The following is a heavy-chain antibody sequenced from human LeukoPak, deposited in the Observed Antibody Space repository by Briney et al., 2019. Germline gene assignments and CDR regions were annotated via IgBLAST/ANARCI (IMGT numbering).Heavy chain of an antibody. CDR1: GGSFSGYY. CDR3: ARKGRGYDILTGYYGRPAFDI. D-gene: IGHD3-9*01. Sequence: PSETLFLTCAVYGGSFSGYYWSWIRQPPGKGLEWIGEINHSGSTNYNPSLKSRVTISVDTSKNQFSLKLSSVTAADTAVYYCARKGRGYDILTGYYGRPAFDIWGQGTMVTVSS. CDR2: INHSGST. V-gene: IGHV4-34*01. J-gene: IGHJ3*02.